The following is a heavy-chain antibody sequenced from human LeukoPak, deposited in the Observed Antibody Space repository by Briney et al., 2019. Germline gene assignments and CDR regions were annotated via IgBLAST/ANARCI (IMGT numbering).Heavy chain of an antibody. J-gene: IGHJ5*02. V-gene: IGHV1-18*01. CDR2: ISAYNGNT. CDR3: ARQPSYYDFWSRGFDP. D-gene: IGHD3-3*01. Sequence: GASVKVSCKASGYTFTSYGISWVRQAPGQGLEWMGWISAYNGNTNYAQKLQGSVTMTTDTSTSTAYMELRSLRSDDTAVYYCARQPSYYDFWSRGFDPWGQGTLVTVSS. CDR1: GYTFTSYG.